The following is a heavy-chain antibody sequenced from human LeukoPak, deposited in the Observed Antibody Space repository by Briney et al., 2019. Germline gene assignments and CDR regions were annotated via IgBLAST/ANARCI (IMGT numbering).Heavy chain of an antibody. D-gene: IGHD5-24*01. V-gene: IGHV1-3*03. CDR2: INAGNGNT. Sequence: GASAKVSCKASGYTFTGYYMHWVRQAPGQGLEWMGWINAGNGNTKYSQEFQGRVTITRDTSASTAYMELSSLRSEDMAVYYCARGRRWLQPLDYWGQGTLVTVSS. CDR3: ARGRRWLQPLDY. J-gene: IGHJ4*02. CDR1: GYTFTGYY.